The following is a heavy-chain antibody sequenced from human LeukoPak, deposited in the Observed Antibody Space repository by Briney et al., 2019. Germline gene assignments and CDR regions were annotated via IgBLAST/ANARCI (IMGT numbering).Heavy chain of an antibody. CDR1: GVSFRSYS. CDR2: ITGSSSDI. Sequence: PVRSLRLSCAASGVSFRSYSMDWVPQAPGKGLECGSSITGSSSDISYAHSVKVRFTISRYNAEHSLFLELNSLRHEDPGVYFCAGHRLEGAETFDSWGQGTLVTVSS. CDR3: AGHRLEGAETFDS. D-gene: IGHD1-1*01. J-gene: IGHJ4*02. V-gene: IGHV3-21*01.